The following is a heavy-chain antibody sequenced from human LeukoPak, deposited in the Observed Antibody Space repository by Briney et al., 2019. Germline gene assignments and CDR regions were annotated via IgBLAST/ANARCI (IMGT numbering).Heavy chain of an antibody. V-gene: IGHV3-72*01. CDR1: RFTGSDHY. J-gene: IGHJ5*01. Sequence: GGPLRLSCVASRFTGSDHYIDWVGQAPVKWLEGVGRIRKKANSYPTDYAASVKGRFTLSRDDSNNAVHLQMNSLKIEDTAVYFCTKVLEGNMLWFDFLGKGTLVTVSS. CDR3: TKVLEGNMLWFDF. CDR2: IRKKANSYPT. D-gene: IGHD1/OR15-1a*01.